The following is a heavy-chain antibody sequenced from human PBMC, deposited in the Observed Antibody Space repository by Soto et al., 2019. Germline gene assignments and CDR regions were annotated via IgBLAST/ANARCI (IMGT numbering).Heavy chain of an antibody. CDR3: AKGFSYSVIDY. J-gene: IGHJ4*02. CDR1: GFTFSTYG. D-gene: IGHD5-18*01. CDR2: ISYDGRNK. Sequence: QVQLVESWGGVVQPGRSLRLSCAASGFTFSTYGMHWVRQAPGKGLEWVAVISYDGRNKYYADSVKGRFTISRDNSKNTLYLQMSSLRAEDTAVYYCAKGFSYSVIDYWGQGTLVTVSS. V-gene: IGHV3-30*18.